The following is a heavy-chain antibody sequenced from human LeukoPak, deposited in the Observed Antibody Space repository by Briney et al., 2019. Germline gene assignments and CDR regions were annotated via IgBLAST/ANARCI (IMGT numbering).Heavy chain of an antibody. J-gene: IGHJ4*02. Sequence: GGSLRLSCAASGLALSSYAMSWVRQAPGKGLEWVSTISVASNTFYADSVKGRFTISRDNSRNTVYLQMTSLRADDTAVYYCADYGVSGVRNNFYWGQGTLVTVSS. CDR3: ADYGVSGVRNNFY. CDR2: ISVASNT. V-gene: IGHV3-23*01. CDR1: GLALSSYA. D-gene: IGHD3-3*01.